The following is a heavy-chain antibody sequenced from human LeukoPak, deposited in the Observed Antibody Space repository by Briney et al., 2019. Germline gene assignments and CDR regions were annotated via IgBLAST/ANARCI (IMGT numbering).Heavy chain of an antibody. V-gene: IGHV4-39*01. CDR3: ARINLLWFGELLPDY. Sequence: SETLSLTCTVSGGSISSSSYYWGWIRQPPGKGLEWIGSIYYSGSTYYNPSLKSRVTISVDTSKNQFSLKLSSVTAADTAVYYCARINLLWFGELLPDYWGQGTLVTVSS. J-gene: IGHJ4*02. D-gene: IGHD3-10*01. CDR1: GGSISSSSYY. CDR2: IYYSGST.